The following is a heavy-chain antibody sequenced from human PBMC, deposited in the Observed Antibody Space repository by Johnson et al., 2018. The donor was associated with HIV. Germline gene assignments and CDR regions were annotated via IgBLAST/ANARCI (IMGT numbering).Heavy chain of an antibody. Sequence: VQLVESGGGVVQPGRYLRLSCAASGFTFSSYAIHWVRQAPGKGLEWVAVISYDGSNTYYADSVKGRFTISRDNPKNTLFRQMNSLRAEDTAVYYCARDPNMSKTLWFREADAFDIWGQGTMVTVSS. CDR1: GFTFSSYA. J-gene: IGHJ3*02. CDR3: ARDPNMSKTLWFREADAFDI. V-gene: IGHV3-30-3*01. CDR2: ISYDGSNT. D-gene: IGHD3-10*01.